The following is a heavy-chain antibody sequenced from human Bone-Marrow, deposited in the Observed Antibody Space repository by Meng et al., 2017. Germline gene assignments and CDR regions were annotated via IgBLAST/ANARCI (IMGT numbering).Heavy chain of an antibody. CDR3: AGTWIQLWYFDY. CDR2: ISYDGSNK. D-gene: IGHD5-18*01. J-gene: IGHJ4*02. V-gene: IGHV3-30*04. CDR1: GFTFSSYA. Sequence: GESLKISCAASGFTFSSYAMHWDRQAPGKGLEWVAVISYDGSNKYYADSVKGRFTISRDNSKNTLYLQMNSLRAEDTAVYYCAGTWIQLWYFDYWGQGTLVTVSS.